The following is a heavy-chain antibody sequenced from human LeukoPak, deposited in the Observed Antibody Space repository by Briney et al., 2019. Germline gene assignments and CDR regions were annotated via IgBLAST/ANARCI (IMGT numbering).Heavy chain of an antibody. V-gene: IGHV3-64*01. CDR1: GFTFSSYA. J-gene: IGHJ4*02. Sequence: GGSLRLSCAASGFTFSSYAMHWVRQAPGKGLEYVSAISSNGGSTYYANSVKGRFTISRDNSKNTLYLQMGSLRAEDMAVYYCASTYSPGIAVAAAFDYWGQGTLVTVSS. CDR3: ASTYSPGIAVAAAFDY. CDR2: ISSNGGST. D-gene: IGHD6-19*01.